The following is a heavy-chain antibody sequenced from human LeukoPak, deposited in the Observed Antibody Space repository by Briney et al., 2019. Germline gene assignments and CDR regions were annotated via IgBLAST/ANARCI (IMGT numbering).Heavy chain of an antibody. Sequence: QPGGSLRLSCVGSEFTFSSYWMTWVRQAPGKGLEWVANIKHDGSEKFYVDSVTGRFTISRDNAKNSLYLQMNTLRAEDTAVYDCARVRYYTTGQGFDYWGQGTLVTVSS. V-gene: IGHV3-7*01. D-gene: IGHD1-1*01. CDR3: ARVRYYTTGQGFDY. CDR1: EFTFSSYW. CDR2: IKHDGSEK. J-gene: IGHJ4*02.